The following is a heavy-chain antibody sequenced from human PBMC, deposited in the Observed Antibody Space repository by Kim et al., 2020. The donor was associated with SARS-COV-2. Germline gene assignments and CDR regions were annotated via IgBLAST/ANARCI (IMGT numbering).Heavy chain of an antibody. D-gene: IGHD2-2*01. J-gene: IGHJ6*02. CDR3: ARSAAPAAGIYYYYGMDV. V-gene: IGHV1-3*01. CDR1: GYTFTSYA. Sequence: ASVKVSCKASGYTFTSYAMHWVRQAPGQRLEWMGWINAGNGNTKYSQKFQGRVTITRDTSASTAYMELSSLRSEDTAVYYCARSAAPAAGIYYYYGMDVWGQGTTVTVSS. CDR2: INAGNGNT.